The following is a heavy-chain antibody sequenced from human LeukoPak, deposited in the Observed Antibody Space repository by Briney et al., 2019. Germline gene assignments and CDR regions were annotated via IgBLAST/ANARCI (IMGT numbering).Heavy chain of an antibody. CDR3: ARGLGGTGPDAFDI. V-gene: IGHV3-30*03. J-gene: IGHJ3*02. Sequence: GRSLRLSCAASGFTFSSYGMHWVRQAPGKGLEWVAVISYDGSNKYYADSVKGRFTISRDNSKNTLYLQMNSLRAEDTAVYYCARGLGGTGPDAFDIWGQGTVVTVSA. D-gene: IGHD1-1*01. CDR1: GFTFSSYG. CDR2: ISYDGSNK.